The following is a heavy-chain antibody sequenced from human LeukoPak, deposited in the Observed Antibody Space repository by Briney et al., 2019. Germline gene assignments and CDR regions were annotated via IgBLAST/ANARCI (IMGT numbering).Heavy chain of an antibody. CDR1: GGSFSGYY. CDR3: ASLFDY. V-gene: IGHV4-59*01. CDR2: IYYSGST. J-gene: IGHJ4*02. Sequence: SETLSLTCAVYGGSFSGYYWSWIRQPPGKGLEWIGYIYYSGSTNYNPSLKSRVTISVDTSKNQFSLKLSSVTAADTAVYYCASLFDYWGQGTLVTVSS.